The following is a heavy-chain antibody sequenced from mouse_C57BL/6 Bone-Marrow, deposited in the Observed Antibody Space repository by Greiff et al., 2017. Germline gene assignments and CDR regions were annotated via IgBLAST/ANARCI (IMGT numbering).Heavy chain of an antibody. CDR3: ARRKGGATVVATGRYFDV. Sequence: VKLQESGAELARPGASVKLSCKASGYTFTSYGISWVKQRTGQGLEWIGEIYPRSGNTYYNETFKGKATLTADKSSSTAYMGRRSLTSEDSAVYFCARRKGGATVVATGRYFDVWGTGTTVTVSS. CDR2: IYPRSGNT. CDR1: GYTFTSYG. V-gene: IGHV1-81*01. D-gene: IGHD1-1*01. J-gene: IGHJ1*03.